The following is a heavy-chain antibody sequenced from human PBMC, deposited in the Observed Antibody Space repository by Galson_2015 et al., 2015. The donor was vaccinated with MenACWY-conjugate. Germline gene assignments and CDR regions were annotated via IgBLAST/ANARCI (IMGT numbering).Heavy chain of an antibody. D-gene: IGHD3-10*01. Sequence: PALVKPTQTLTLTCTFSGFSLNTRGMGVGWIRQPPGKALEWLALVYWDDDKRYSPSLKSRLTIAKDTSKNQVVLTMTNMDPVDTATYYCTHNYLPYWGQGTLVTVSS. V-gene: IGHV2-5*02. CDR3: THNYLPY. J-gene: IGHJ4*02. CDR1: GFSLNTRGMG. CDR2: VYWDDDK.